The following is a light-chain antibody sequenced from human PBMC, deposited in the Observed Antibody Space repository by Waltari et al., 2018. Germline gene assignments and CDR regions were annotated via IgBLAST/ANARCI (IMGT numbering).Light chain of an antibody. CDR3: QQYFSSPLN. V-gene: IGKV4-1*01. CDR1: QSLLYSSNNKNY. Sequence: DIVMTQSPDSLTLSLGERATINCWSSQSLLYSSNNKNYLAWYQQKPGQTPKLLIYWASARESGVPDRFRGSGSGTDVTFTISSLQAEDVAVYYCQQYFSSPLNFGGGTKVEIK. CDR2: WAS. J-gene: IGKJ4*01.